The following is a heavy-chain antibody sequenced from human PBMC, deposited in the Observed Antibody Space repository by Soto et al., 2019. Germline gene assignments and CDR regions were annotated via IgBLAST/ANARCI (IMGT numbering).Heavy chain of an antibody. CDR1: GLTFSGYE. CDR2: ISGSGSSI. D-gene: IGHD1-26*01. V-gene: IGHV3-48*03. CDR3: ATDSGSYSGYSYHGMDV. Sequence: EVQLAESGGGLVQPGGSLRLSCAASGLTFSGYEMNWVRQAPGKGLEWVSSISGSGSSISYAGSVRGRFIITRDNAENSLYMQMNSLRAEDTAVYYCATDSGSYSGYSYHGMDVWGKGTTVTVSS. J-gene: IGHJ6*04.